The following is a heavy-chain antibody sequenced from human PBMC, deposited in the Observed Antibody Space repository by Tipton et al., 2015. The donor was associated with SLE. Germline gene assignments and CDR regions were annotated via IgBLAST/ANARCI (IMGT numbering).Heavy chain of an antibody. CDR2: IFHTGTT. V-gene: IGHV4-38-2*02. Sequence: TLSLTCTVSGYSISIGHYWGWIRQPPGKGLEWIATIFHTGTTYYNPSLKSRVTISVDTSKNQFSLKLSSVTAADTAVYYCARLGDDGYFQHWGQGTLVTVSS. CDR3: ARLGDDGYFQH. D-gene: IGHD1-26*01. CDR1: GYSISIGHY. J-gene: IGHJ1*01.